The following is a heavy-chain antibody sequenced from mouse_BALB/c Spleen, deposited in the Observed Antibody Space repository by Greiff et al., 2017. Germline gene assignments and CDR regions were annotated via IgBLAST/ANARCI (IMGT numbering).Heavy chain of an antibody. CDR3: ARDDGYYPYWYFDV. V-gene: IGHV1S137*01. D-gene: IGHD2-3*01. J-gene: IGHJ1*01. CDR1: GYTFTDYA. Sequence: VQLQQSGAELVRPGVSVKISCKGSGYTFTDYAMHWVKQSHAKSLEWIGVISTYYGDASYNQKFKGKATMTVDKSSSTAYMELARLTSEDSAIYYCARDDGYYPYWYFDVWGAGTTVTVSS. CDR2: ISTYYGDA.